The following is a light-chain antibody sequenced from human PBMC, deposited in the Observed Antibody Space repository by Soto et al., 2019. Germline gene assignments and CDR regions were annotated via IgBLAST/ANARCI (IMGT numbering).Light chain of an antibody. CDR2: GAS. J-gene: IGKJ5*01. V-gene: IGKV3-15*01. CDR3: QQYNNWLRG. Sequence: EIVMTQSPATLSVSPGERATPSCGASQSVSSNLAWYQQKPGQAPRLLIYGASTSATGIPARFSGSGSGTEFTLTISSLKSEDFAVYYCQQYNNWLRGFGQGTRLEIK. CDR1: QSVSSN.